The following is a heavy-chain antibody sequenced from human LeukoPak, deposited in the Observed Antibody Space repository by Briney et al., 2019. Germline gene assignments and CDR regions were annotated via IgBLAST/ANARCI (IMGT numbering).Heavy chain of an antibody. CDR2: ICTSGST. CDR1: GGSISTYC. D-gene: IGHD3-16*01. Sequence: PSETLSLTCTVSGGSISTYCWSWIRQPAGKGLEWIGHICTSGSTNYNPSLKSRVTMSVDTSKNQFSLKLSSVTAADTAVYYCARFGGGATKDDRLDYWGQGTLVTVSS. CDR3: ARFGGGATKDDRLDY. V-gene: IGHV4-4*07. J-gene: IGHJ4*02.